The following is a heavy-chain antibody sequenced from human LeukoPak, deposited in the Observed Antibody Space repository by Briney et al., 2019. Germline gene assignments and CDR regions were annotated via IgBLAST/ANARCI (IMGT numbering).Heavy chain of an antibody. CDR3: ARPSTVTPRAYYYYYGMDV. V-gene: IGHV3-43*01. J-gene: IGHJ6*02. D-gene: IGHD4-17*01. Sequence: GGSLRLSCAASGFTFNDYTMHWVRQGPGKGLEWVSLINRDGSKTYYADSVKGRFTISRNNRKNSLYLQMNSLRAEDTAVYYCARPSTVTPRAYYYYYGMDVWGQGTTVTVSS. CDR1: GFTFNDYT. CDR2: INRDGSKT.